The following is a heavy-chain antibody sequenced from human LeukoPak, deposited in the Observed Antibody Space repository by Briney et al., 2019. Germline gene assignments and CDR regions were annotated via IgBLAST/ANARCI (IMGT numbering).Heavy chain of an antibody. V-gene: IGHV1-8*01. Sequence: AASVSVSCKASGYTLTSYDFNWVRQAPGQGLEWMGWTNPNSGNTDYAQKFQGRVTMTRDTATSTAYMELSSLSSEDTAVYYCATPGVHYDPSGYYPFQHWGQGTLVTVSS. CDR1: GYTLTSYD. J-gene: IGHJ1*01. CDR2: TNPNSGNT. D-gene: IGHD3-22*01. CDR3: ATPGVHYDPSGYYPFQH.